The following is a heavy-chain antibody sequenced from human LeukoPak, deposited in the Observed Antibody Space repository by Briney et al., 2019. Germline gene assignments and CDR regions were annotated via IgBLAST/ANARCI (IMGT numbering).Heavy chain of an antibody. D-gene: IGHD5-24*01. Sequence: PSETLSLTCTVSGYSISSGYYWGWIRQPPGKGLEWIGSIYYSGSTYYNPSLKSRVTISVDTSKNQFSLKLSSVTAADTAVYYCARGQVEMATAYFDYWGQGTLVTVSS. V-gene: IGHV4-38-2*02. CDR1: GYSISSGYY. J-gene: IGHJ4*02. CDR2: IYYSGST. CDR3: ARGQVEMATAYFDY.